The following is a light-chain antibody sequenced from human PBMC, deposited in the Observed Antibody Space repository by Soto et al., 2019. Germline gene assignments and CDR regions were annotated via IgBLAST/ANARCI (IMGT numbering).Light chain of an antibody. V-gene: IGLV2-14*01. J-gene: IGLJ2*01. CDR2: DVS. CDR3: SSYTTRSTPVV. Sequence: QSALTQPASVSGSPGQSITISCTGTSSDVGSYNYVSWYQQYPGKAPKLMIYDVSNRPSGVSYRFYGSKSGNTASLTISGRQAEDEADSYCSSYTTRSTPVVFGGGTKLTVL. CDR1: SSDVGSYNY.